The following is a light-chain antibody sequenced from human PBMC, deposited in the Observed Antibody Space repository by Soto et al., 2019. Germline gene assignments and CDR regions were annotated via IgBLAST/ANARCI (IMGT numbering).Light chain of an antibody. CDR1: QSVRSDD. CDR2: GAS. CDR3: QQYGSSPSS. J-gene: IGKJ1*01. V-gene: IGKV3-20*01. Sequence: EIVLTQSPGILSLSPGERATLSCRASQSVRSDDLAWYQQRPGQATRFLIYGASYRAPGIPDRFLGSGSGTDFTLTISSLEPEDFAVYFCQQYGSSPSSFGQGTKVEI.